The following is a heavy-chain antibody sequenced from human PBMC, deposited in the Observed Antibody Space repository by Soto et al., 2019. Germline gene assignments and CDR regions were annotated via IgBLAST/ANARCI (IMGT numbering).Heavy chain of an antibody. Sequence: GGSLRLFCAASGFTVSSNYMSWVRQAPGKGLEWVSVIYSGGSTYYADSVKGRFTISRDNSKNTLYLQMNSLRAEDTAVYYCARDPITGTTAAFDIWGQGTMVTVSS. D-gene: IGHD1-7*01. CDR1: GFTVSSNY. CDR2: IYSGGST. CDR3: ARDPITGTTAAFDI. V-gene: IGHV3-66*01. J-gene: IGHJ3*02.